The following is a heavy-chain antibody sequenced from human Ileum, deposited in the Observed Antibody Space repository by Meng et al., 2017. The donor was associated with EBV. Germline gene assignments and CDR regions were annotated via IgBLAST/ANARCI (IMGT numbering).Heavy chain of an antibody. D-gene: IGHD3-10*01. CDR2: VYHDGAT. J-gene: IGHJ4*02. CDR1: GVSVSGSDW. V-gene: IGHV4-4*02. CDR3: ARSSPIVRGLDY. Sequence: VQLPEAGPGLVMPSGALSRTCAVAGVSVSGSDWWSWVRQPPGKGLEWIGEVYHDGATNYHPSLKSRVTISLDKSKNEVNLHLNSLTAADTAVYFCARSSPIVRGLDYWGQGTLVTVSS.